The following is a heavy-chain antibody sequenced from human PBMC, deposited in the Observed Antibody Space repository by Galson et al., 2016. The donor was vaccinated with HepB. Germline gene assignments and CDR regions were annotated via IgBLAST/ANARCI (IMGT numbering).Heavy chain of an antibody. CDR1: GYTFSIYY. V-gene: IGHV1-46*01. J-gene: IGHJ6*02. CDR2: INPSTGFT. D-gene: IGHD2/OR15-2a*01. CDR3: ALERVYCNHMSCYSIDV. Sequence: SVKVSCKASGYTFSIYYMHWVRQAPGQGLEWMGIINPSTGFTTSAQKFQGRVTMTRDTPTSTDHMELSSLRSEDTAVYYCALERVYCNHMSCYSIDVWGQGTTVTVSS.